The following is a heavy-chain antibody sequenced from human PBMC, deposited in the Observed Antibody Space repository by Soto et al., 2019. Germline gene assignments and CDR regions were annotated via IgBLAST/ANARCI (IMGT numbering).Heavy chain of an antibody. CDR3: ARERGGGGYSYGYTPDY. Sequence: QVQLQESGPGLVKPSETLSLTCTVPGGSISSYYWSWIRQPAGKGLEWIGRIYTSGSTNDNPSLKSRVTMSVDTSKNQFSLKLSSVTAADTAVYYCARERGGGGYSYGYTPDYWGQGTLVTVSS. CDR2: IYTSGST. D-gene: IGHD5-18*01. J-gene: IGHJ4*02. V-gene: IGHV4-4*07. CDR1: GGSISSYY.